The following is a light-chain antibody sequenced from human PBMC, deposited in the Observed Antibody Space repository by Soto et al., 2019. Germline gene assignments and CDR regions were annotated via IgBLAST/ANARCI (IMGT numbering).Light chain of an antibody. CDR3: QQYGSSPS. Sequence: EIVLTQSPGTLSLSPGERATLSCRASQSVSSSYLAWYQQKPGQAPRLLIYGASSRATGIPDRFSGSGSGTDFALTISRLEPEDFAVYNCQQYGSSPSLGQGTKLEIK. J-gene: IGKJ2*01. CDR2: GAS. V-gene: IGKV3-20*01. CDR1: QSVSSSY.